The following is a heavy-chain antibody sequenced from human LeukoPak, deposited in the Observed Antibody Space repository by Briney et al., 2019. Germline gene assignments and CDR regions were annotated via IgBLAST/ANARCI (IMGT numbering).Heavy chain of an antibody. CDR3: ARDQYYYGMDV. V-gene: IGHV4-31*03. J-gene: IGHJ6*02. Sequence: PSQTLSLTCTVSGGSISIGDYYWSWIRQHPGKGLEWIGYIYYSGSTYYNPSLKSRVTISVDTSKNQFSLNLNSVTAADTAVYYCARDQYYYGMDVWGQGTTVTVSS. CDR1: GGSISIGDYY. CDR2: IYYSGST.